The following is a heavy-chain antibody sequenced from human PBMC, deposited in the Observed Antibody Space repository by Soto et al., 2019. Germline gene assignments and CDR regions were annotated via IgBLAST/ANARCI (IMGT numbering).Heavy chain of an antibody. Sequence: QLQLQESGPGLVKPSETLSLTCTVSGGSISSSSYYWGWIRQPPGKGLEWIGRIYYSGSTYYNPSLKRRVTISVDTSKNQFSLKLSSVTAADTAVYYCARHPGPKNSSSSYFYYYYNGMDVWGQGTPVTVS. CDR2: IYYSGST. V-gene: IGHV4-39*01. CDR1: GGSISSSSYY. J-gene: IGHJ6*02. CDR3: ARHPGPKNSSSSYFYYYYNGMDV. D-gene: IGHD6-13*01.